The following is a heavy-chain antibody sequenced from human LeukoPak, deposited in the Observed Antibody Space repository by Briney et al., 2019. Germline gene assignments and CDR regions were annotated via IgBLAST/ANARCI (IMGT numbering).Heavy chain of an antibody. J-gene: IGHJ4*02. V-gene: IGHV3-74*01. D-gene: IGHD5-18*01. Sequence: PGGSLRLSCAASGFTFSNYWMHWVRQAPGKGLVWVSRIDGDGSTTTYADSVKGRFTISRDNAKNTLYLQMNSLRAEDTAVYHCVRDLEVQYSFGYHYWGQGSLVAVSS. CDR1: GFTFSNYW. CDR3: VRDLEVQYSFGYHY. CDR2: IDGDGSTT.